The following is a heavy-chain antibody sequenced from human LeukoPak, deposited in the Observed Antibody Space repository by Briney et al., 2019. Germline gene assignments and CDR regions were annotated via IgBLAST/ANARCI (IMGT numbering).Heavy chain of an antibody. V-gene: IGHV3-30-3*01. CDR2: ISYDGSNK. D-gene: IGHD6-19*01. Sequence: GGSLRLSCAASGFTFSSYAMHWVRQAPGKGLEWVAVISYDGSNKYYADSVKGRFTISRENSKNTLYLQMNSLRAEDTAVYYCARAPPVAGFFDYWGQGTLVTVSS. CDR3: ARAPPVAGFFDY. CDR1: GFTFSSYA. J-gene: IGHJ4*02.